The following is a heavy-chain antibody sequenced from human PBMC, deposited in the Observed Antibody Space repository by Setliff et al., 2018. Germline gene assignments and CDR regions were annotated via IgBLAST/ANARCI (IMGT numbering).Heavy chain of an antibody. D-gene: IGHD3-22*01. CDR2: IRSRAYGGAG. V-gene: IGHV3-49*03. CDR3: TRFSGYHYHSSGYLDAFDV. Sequence: PGGSLRLSCTASGFTFGDYAVNWFRQAPGRGLECVGYIRSRAYGGAGQYAASVRGRFTISRDDSNGIAYLQMNSLKTEDSALYYCTRFSGYHYHSSGYLDAFDVWGQGTMVTV. CDR1: GFTFGDYA. J-gene: IGHJ3*01.